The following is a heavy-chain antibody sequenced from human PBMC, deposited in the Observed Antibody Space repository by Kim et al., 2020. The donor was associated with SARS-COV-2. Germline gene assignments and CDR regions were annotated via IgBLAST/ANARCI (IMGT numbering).Heavy chain of an antibody. J-gene: IGHJ4*02. D-gene: IGHD6-19*01. CDR1: GFTFSSYE. Sequence: GRSLRLSCAASGFTFSSYEMNWVRQAPGKGLEWVSYISSSGSTIYYADSVKGRFTISRDNAKNSLYLQMNSLRAEDTAVYYCARDGSGWAFDYWGQGTLVTVSS. CDR2: ISSSGSTI. CDR3: ARDGSGWAFDY. V-gene: IGHV3-48*03.